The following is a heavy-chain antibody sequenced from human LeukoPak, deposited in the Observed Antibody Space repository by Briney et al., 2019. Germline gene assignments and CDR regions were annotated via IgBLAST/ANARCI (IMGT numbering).Heavy chain of an antibody. V-gene: IGHV4-59*08. D-gene: IGHD3-10*01. CDR1: GGSISSYY. Sequence: NPSETLSLTCTVSGGSISSYYWSWIRQPPGKGLEWIGYIFYSGNTDYNPSLKSRATISVDPSKNQFSLRLTSVTAADTAVYYCASETRITLVRVSYYFDSWGQGTLVTVSS. J-gene: IGHJ4*02. CDR2: IFYSGNT. CDR3: ASETRITLVRVSYYFDS.